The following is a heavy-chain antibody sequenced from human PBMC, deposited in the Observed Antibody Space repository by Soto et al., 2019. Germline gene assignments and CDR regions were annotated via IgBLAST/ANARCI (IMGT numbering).Heavy chain of an antibody. D-gene: IGHD6-13*01. CDR1: GFTFSSYA. J-gene: IGHJ4*02. CDR2: ISGSGGST. Sequence: VGSLRLSCAASGFTFSSYAMSWVRQAPGKGLEWVSAISGSGGSTYYADSVKGRFTISRDNSKNTLYLQMNSLRAEDTAVYYCAKDRGSSWVIDYWGQGTLVTVSS. V-gene: IGHV3-23*01. CDR3: AKDRGSSWVIDY.